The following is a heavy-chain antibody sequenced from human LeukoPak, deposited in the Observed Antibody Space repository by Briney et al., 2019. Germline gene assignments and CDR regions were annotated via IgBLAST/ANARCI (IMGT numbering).Heavy chain of an antibody. D-gene: IGHD3-10*01. J-gene: IGHJ4*02. V-gene: IGHV1-18*01. CDR2: ISAYNGNT. CDR3: ARDGRGFGELSK. CDR1: GYTFTSYG. Sequence: ASVKVSFKTSGYTFTSYGISWVRQAPAQGLEWMGWISAYNGNTNYAQNLQDRVTMTTDRSTSTAYMELRSLRSDDAAVYYCARDGRGFGELSKWGQGTLVTVSS.